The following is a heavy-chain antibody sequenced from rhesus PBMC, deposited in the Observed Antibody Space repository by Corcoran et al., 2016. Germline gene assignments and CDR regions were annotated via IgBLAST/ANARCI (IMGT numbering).Heavy chain of an antibody. CDR1: GVSLYGNS. CDR3: ARDAISLDV. J-gene: IGHJ5-2*02. V-gene: IGHV4-147*01. Sequence: QVLLQESGPGLVAPSETLSLTCAVSGVSLYGNSWTWIRQSPGKGLEWIGYISGTSQSTSYNPSLGGRVTISKDTSQNQYSLMLTSVTAADSAVYDCARDAISLDVWGRGVLVTVSS. CDR2: ISGTSQST.